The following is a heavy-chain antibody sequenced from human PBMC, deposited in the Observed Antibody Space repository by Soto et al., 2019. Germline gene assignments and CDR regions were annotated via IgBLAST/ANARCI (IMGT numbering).Heavy chain of an antibody. J-gene: IGHJ5*02. CDR1: GYSFATYW. D-gene: IGHD3-3*01. Sequence: GASLKIYCNGSGYSFATYWIGWERQMPGKGLGWMGIIYPAGSDTQYSPSFQGQVTITADKSISTAHLQWSSLKASDSAIYSCARQKRSFGVARGFDLWGQGTVVTVSS. V-gene: IGHV5-51*01. CDR2: IYPAGSDT. CDR3: ARQKRSFGVARGFDL.